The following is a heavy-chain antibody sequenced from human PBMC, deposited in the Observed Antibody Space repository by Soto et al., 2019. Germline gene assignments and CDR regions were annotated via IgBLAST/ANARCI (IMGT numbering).Heavy chain of an antibody. Sequence: QVQLVESGGGVVQPGRSLRLSCAASGFTFSSYGMHWVRQAPGKGLEWVAVISYDGSNKYYADSVKGRFTISRDNSKNTLYLQMNSLRAEDTAVYYCAKDLRKGPTPRMIAAAAGILHPWGQGTLVTVSS. D-gene: IGHD6-13*01. V-gene: IGHV3-30*18. CDR2: ISYDGSNK. CDR3: AKDLRKGPTPRMIAAAAGILHP. CDR1: GFTFSSYG. J-gene: IGHJ5*02.